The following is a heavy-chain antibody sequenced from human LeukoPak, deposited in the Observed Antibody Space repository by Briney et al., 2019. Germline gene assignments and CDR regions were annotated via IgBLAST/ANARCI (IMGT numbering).Heavy chain of an antibody. CDR1: RFTFSNYA. Sequence: PGGSVRLSCAASRFTFSNYAMTWVRQTPGKGREWVSAISASAGTAYYADSVKGRFTISRDNSKNTLYLKMNSLRVDDTALYYCAKGGSSWSYYFDYWGQGTLVTVSS. J-gene: IGHJ4*02. D-gene: IGHD6-13*01. CDR2: ISASAGTA. CDR3: AKGGSSWSYYFDY. V-gene: IGHV3-23*01.